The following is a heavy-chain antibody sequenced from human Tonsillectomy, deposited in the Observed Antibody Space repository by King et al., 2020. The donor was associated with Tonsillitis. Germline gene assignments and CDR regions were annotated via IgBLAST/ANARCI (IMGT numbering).Heavy chain of an antibody. Sequence: QLQESGPGLVKPSETLSLTCTVSGGSISSSGFYWGWIRQPPGKGLEWIGSIYYTGATYYNPSLKSRVAISVDTSKNQFSLNLSSVTAADTAVYYCARQSYTSNWEYWFDPWGQGTLVTVSS. CDR3: ARQSYTSNWEYWFDP. V-gene: IGHV4-39*01. CDR2: IYYTGAT. CDR1: GGSISSSGFY. D-gene: IGHD6-13*01. J-gene: IGHJ5*02.